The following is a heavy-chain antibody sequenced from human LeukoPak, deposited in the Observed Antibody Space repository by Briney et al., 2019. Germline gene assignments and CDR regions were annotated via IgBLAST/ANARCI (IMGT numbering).Heavy chain of an antibody. Sequence: GESLKISCKGSGYSFTSYWIGWVRQMPGKGLEWMGIIYPGDSDTRYSPSFQGQVTISADKSISTDYLQWSSLKASDTAMYYCARLSGYSSGGGGGGYFGYWGQGTLVTVSS. D-gene: IGHD2-15*01. J-gene: IGHJ4*02. V-gene: IGHV5-51*01. CDR2: IYPGDSDT. CDR3: ARLSGYSSGGGGGGYFGY. CDR1: GYSFTSYW.